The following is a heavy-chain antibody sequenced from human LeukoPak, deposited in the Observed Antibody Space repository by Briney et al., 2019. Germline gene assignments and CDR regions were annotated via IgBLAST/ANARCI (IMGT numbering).Heavy chain of an antibody. D-gene: IGHD2-15*01. V-gene: IGHV3-23*01. CDR2: ISGSGGST. Sequence: GGSLRPSCAASGFTFSSYAMSCVRQAPGKGLEWVSAISGSGGSTYYADSVKGRFTISRDNSKNTLYLQMNSLRAEDTAVYYCATPPIVVVVAATSQPFDYWGQGTLVTVSS. CDR1: GFTFSSYA. J-gene: IGHJ4*02. CDR3: ATPPIVVVVAATSQPFDY.